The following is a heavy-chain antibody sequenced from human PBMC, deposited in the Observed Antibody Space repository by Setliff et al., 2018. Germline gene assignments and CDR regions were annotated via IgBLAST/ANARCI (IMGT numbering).Heavy chain of an antibody. J-gene: IGHJ4*02. CDR2: INHTRST. Sequence: PSETLSLTCAVYGGSFSGYYWSWIRQPPGKGLEWIGEINHTRSTNYSPSLKSRVTIAVDTYKNQFSLKLSSVTAADTALYYCARSPSAGAYWNPRPFYSDYWARGTLVTVSS. V-gene: IGHV4-34*01. CDR3: ARSPSAGAYWNPRPFYSDY. CDR1: GGSFSGYY. D-gene: IGHD1-26*01.